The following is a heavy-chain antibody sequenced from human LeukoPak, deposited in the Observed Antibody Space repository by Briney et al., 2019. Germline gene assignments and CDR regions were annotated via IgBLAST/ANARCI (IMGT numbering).Heavy chain of an antibody. CDR2: ISSNNSYI. Sequence: PGGTLRLSCAASGFTLSNYVMNWVRQAPGKGLEWVSSISSNNSYIYYTDSVKGRFTISRDNAKDSLYLQMNSLRAEDTAVYYCARDSGRALYFDYWGQGTLVTVSS. V-gene: IGHV3-21*01. D-gene: IGHD6-25*01. CDR3: ARDSGRALYFDY. J-gene: IGHJ4*02. CDR1: GFTLSNYV.